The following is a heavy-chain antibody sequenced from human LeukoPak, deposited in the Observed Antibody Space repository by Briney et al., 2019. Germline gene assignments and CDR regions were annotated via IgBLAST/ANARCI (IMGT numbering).Heavy chain of an antibody. CDR1: GFTFSSYA. CDR2: ISYDGSNK. D-gene: IGHD1-26*01. J-gene: IGHJ4*02. V-gene: IGHV3-30-3*01. CDR3: ARGSGSFRTIYFDY. Sequence: GRSLRLSCAASGFTFSSYAMPWVRQAPGKGLEWVAVISYDGSNKYYADSVKGRFTISRDNSKNTLYLQMNSLRAEDTAVYYCARGSGSFRTIYFDYWGQGTLVTVSS.